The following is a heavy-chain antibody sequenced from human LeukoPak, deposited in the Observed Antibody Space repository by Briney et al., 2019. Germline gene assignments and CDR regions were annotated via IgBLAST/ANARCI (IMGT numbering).Heavy chain of an antibody. V-gene: IGHV3-7*01. CDR1: GFIFSSSW. CDR2: IKEDGSEK. J-gene: IGHJ4*02. D-gene: IGHD3-10*01. CDR3: AKLDYYGNY. Sequence: GGSLRLSCAASGFIFSSSWMSWVRQAPGKGLEWVANIKEDGSEKYYVESVKGRFTISRDNAKNSLYLQMNSLRAEDTAVYYCAKLDYYGNYWGQGTLVTVSS.